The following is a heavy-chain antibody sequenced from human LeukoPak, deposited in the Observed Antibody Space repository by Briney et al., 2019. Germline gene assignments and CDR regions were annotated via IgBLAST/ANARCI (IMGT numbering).Heavy chain of an antibody. CDR1: GFTFSSYG. J-gene: IGHJ5*02. D-gene: IGHD3-3*01. CDR3: TLEFGITIFGVVTPNWFDP. V-gene: IGHV3-30*02. CDR2: IRYDGSNK. Sequence: GGSLRLSCAASGFTFSSYGMHWVRQAPGKGLEWVAFIRYDGSNKYYADSVKGRCTISRDNSKNTLYLQMNSLRAGDTAVYYCTLEFGITIFGVVTPNWFDPWGQGTLVTVSS.